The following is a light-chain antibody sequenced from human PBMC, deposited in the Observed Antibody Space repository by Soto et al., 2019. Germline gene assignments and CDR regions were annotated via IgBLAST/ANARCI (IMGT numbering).Light chain of an antibody. CDR2: EVD. CDR3: TSYTSGYTPD. Sequence: QSVLTQPASVSGSPGQSITISCAGSSRDVGAYGHVSWYQHHPGKAPKFILYEVDHRPSGVSDRLSGSQSGDTASLTISGLEAGAEPAYFFTSYTSGYTPDFGTGTKVTVL. CDR1: SRDVGAYGH. J-gene: IGLJ1*01. V-gene: IGLV2-14*01.